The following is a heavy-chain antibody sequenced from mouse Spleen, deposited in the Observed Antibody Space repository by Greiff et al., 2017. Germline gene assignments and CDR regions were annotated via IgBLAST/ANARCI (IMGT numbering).Heavy chain of an antibody. V-gene: IGHV5-9-1*01. CDR3: ARQGRDGYYVY. D-gene: IGHD2-3*01. Sequence: DVMLVESGGGLVKPGGSLKLSCAASGFTFSSYAMSWVRQTPEKRLEWVATISSGGSYTYYPDSVKGRFTISRDNAKNTLYLQMSSLRSEDTAMYYCARQGRDGYYVYWGQGTTLTVSS. J-gene: IGHJ2*01. CDR1: GFTFSSYA. CDR2: ISSGGSYT.